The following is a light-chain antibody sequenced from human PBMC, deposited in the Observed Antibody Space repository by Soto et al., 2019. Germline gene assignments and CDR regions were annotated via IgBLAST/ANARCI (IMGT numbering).Light chain of an antibody. V-gene: IGKV3-15*01. Sequence: EIEMTQSPATLSVSPGESATLSCWASQSVGGSLAWYQQKPGQAPRLLIYGASARATNIPARFSGSGSGTEFTLTSSKLQSEDFADYYCQQYNDSPATFGLGTKVEIK. CDR2: GAS. CDR3: QQYNDSPAT. CDR1: QSVGGS. J-gene: IGKJ1*01.